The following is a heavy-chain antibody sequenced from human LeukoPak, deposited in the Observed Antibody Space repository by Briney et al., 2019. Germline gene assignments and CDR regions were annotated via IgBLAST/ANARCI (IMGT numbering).Heavy chain of an antibody. CDR1: GGSISSYY. CDR3: ARTYYDFWSGYSYYYMDV. Sequence: SETLSLTCTVSGGSISSYYWSWIRQPPGKGLEWIGYIYYSGSTNYNPSLKSRVTISVDTSKNQFSLKLSSVTAADTAVYYCARTYYDFWSGYSYYYMDVWGKGTTVTVSS. V-gene: IGHV4-59*01. J-gene: IGHJ6*03. D-gene: IGHD3-3*01. CDR2: IYYSGST.